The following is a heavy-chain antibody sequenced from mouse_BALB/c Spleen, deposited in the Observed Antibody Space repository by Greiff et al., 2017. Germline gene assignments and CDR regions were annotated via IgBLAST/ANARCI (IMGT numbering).Heavy chain of an antibody. CDR3: TRSDYRYPWFAY. Sequence: QVQLQQPGAELVRPGASVKLSCKASGYTFTSYWINWVKQRPGQGLEWIGNIYPSDSYTNYNQKFKDKATLTVDKSSSTAYMQLSSPTSEDSAVYYCTRSDYRYPWFAYWGQGTLVTVSA. CDR2: IYPSDSYT. J-gene: IGHJ3*01. V-gene: IGHV1-69*02. D-gene: IGHD2-14*01. CDR1: GYTFTSYW.